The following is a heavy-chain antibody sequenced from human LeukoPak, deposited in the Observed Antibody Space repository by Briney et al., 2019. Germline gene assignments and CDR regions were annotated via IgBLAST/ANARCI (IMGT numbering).Heavy chain of an antibody. V-gene: IGHV3-21*01. D-gene: IGHD3-3*01. CDR3: ARDPRYYDFWSGYTSYYYYYYGMDV. CDR1: GFTFSSYS. Sequence: PGGSLRLSCAASGFTFSSYSMTWVRQAPGKGLEWVSSISSSSSYIYYADSVKGRFTISRDNAKNSLYLQMNSLRAEDTAVYYCARDPRYYDFWSGYTSYYYYYYGMDVWGQGTTVTVSS. CDR2: ISSSSSYI. J-gene: IGHJ6*02.